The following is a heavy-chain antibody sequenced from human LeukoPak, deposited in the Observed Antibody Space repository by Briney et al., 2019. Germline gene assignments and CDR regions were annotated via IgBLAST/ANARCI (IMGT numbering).Heavy chain of an antibody. J-gene: IGHJ4*02. Sequence: GGSLRLSCAASGFTFSDYYMSWIRQAPGKGLECVSSISSSADTKDYADSVKGRFTISRDNAKNSLSLQLNSLRAEDTAVYYCERSGDGSGWYPFDYWGQGTLVTVSS. CDR1: GFTFSDYY. V-gene: IGHV3-11*01. CDR3: ERSGDGSGWYPFDY. D-gene: IGHD6-19*01. CDR2: ISSSADTK.